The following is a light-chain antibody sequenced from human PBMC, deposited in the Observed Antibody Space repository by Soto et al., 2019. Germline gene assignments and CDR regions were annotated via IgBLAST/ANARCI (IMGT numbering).Light chain of an antibody. V-gene: IGKV3-11*01. CDR1: QSVSSY. J-gene: IGKJ4*01. CDR2: DAS. Sequence: EIVLTQSPATLSLSPGERATLSCRASQSVSSYLAWYQQKPGQAPRLLIYDASNRATGIPARFSGSGSGTDFTLTSSSVEHEDFAVYYCQQRSNWLTFGGGTKVEIK. CDR3: QQRSNWLT.